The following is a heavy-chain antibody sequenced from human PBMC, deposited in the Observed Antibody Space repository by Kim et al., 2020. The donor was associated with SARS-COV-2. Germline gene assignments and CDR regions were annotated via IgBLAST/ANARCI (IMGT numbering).Heavy chain of an antibody. J-gene: IGHJ4*02. Sequence: YEDSGKGRFTISRDNAKNTRYLQMNSLRAEDTAVYYCARGHLGELSSNDYWGQGTLVTVSS. V-gene: IGHV3-74*01. D-gene: IGHD3-16*02. CDR3: ARGHLGELSSNDY.